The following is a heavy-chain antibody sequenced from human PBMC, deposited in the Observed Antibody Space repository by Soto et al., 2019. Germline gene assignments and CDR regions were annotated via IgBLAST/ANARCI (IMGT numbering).Heavy chain of an antibody. CDR1: GFTFSNYY. V-gene: IGHV3-72*01. J-gene: IGHJ4*01. D-gene: IGHD1-26*01. CDR2: TRNKDNSYYT. Sequence: EVQLVESGGGLVQPGGSLRLSCGVSGFTFSNYYMDWVRQAPGKGLEWVGRTRNKDNSYYTEYVASVKGRFTISRDESKNTLYLQMNSLKTEDKAVYYCARFSGSSSRGVDYWGYATLVTGSA. CDR3: ARFSGSSSRGVDY.